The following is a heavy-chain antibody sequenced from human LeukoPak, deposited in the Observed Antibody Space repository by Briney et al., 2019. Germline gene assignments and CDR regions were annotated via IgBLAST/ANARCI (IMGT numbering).Heavy chain of an antibody. CDR1: GFTFSSYG. V-gene: IGHV3-30*03. Sequence: QPGRFLRLSCAASGFTFSSYGMHWVRQAPGKGLEWVAVISYDGSNKYYADSVKGRFTISRDNSKNTLYLQMNSLRAEDTAVYYCGTVPPSEGVAGKGSFDYWGQGTLVTVSS. CDR3: GTVPPSEGVAGKGSFDY. CDR2: ISYDGSNK. J-gene: IGHJ4*02. D-gene: IGHD6-19*01.